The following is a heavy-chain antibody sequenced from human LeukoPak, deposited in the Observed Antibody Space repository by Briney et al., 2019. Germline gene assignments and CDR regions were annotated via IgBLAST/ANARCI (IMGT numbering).Heavy chain of an antibody. CDR3: VRGDFYDSSGYYWYWYFDL. CDR1: GGSFTNYY. CDR2: IYDSGST. J-gene: IGHJ2*01. V-gene: IGHV4-59*01. Sequence: SETLSLTCTVSGGSFTNYYWSWIRQPPGKGLEWIGYIYDSGSTKYNSSLKSRVSISGDTSKNQFSLKLSSVTAADTAVYYCVRGDFYDSSGYYWYWYFDLWGRGTLVSVSS. D-gene: IGHD3-22*01.